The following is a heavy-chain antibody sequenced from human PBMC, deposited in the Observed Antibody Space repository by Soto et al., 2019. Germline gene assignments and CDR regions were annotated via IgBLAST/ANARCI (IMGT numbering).Heavy chain of an antibody. Sequence: EVQLLESGGGLVQPGGSLRLSCAASGFTFSSYAMTWVRQAPGKGLEWVSTLSGSDGSTFYADSVKGRFTISRDISKNTLYLQMNSLRAEDTAIYYCAKNAVIAAHILGPDYWGQGTLVTVPS. CDR1: GFTFSSYA. CDR2: LSGSDGST. V-gene: IGHV3-23*01. CDR3: AKNAVIAAHILGPDY. J-gene: IGHJ4*02. D-gene: IGHD6-6*01.